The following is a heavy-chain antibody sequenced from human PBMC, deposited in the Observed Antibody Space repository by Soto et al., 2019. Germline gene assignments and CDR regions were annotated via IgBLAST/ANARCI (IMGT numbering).Heavy chain of an antibody. Sequence: QVQLVESGGGVVQPGRSLRLSCAASGFTLSSYSMHWVRQAPGKGLDWVAAMSYDGSSKYFADSVKGRFTISRDNSKNPLSLQINSLRAEDSAVYYCARGRSVSNHDDFEHWCQATRVTVPS. CDR1: GFTLSSYS. D-gene: IGHD3-3*01. CDR2: MSYDGSSK. J-gene: IGHJ4*02. V-gene: IGHV3-30-3*01. CDR3: ARGRSVSNHDDFEH.